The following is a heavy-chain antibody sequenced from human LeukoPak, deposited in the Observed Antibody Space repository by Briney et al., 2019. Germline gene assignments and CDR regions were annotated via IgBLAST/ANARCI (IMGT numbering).Heavy chain of an antibody. Sequence: PSETLSLTCTVSGGSINNYFWSWIRQPPGKGLEGIGYISDSGSTNYNPSLKSRVTVSLDTSKNQFSLKLSSVTAADTAVYYCTRAIRLWDYGSGSYFPAYFDYWGQGTLVTVSS. D-gene: IGHD3-10*01. CDR1: GGSINNYF. CDR3: TRAIRLWDYGSGSYFPAYFDY. J-gene: IGHJ4*02. CDR2: ISDSGST. V-gene: IGHV4-59*01.